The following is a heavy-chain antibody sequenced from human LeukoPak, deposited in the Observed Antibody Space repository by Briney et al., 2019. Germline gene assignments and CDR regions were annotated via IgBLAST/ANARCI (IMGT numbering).Heavy chain of an antibody. V-gene: IGHV3-23*01. CDR2: IGSSGGST. Sequence: GGSLRLSCAASGFTFSSYGMSWVRQAPGKGLQWVSAIGSSGGSTYYADSVKGRLTISRDNSRNTLHLQMNSLRAEDTAVYYCAKFASTTDYWGQGTLVTVSS. J-gene: IGHJ4*02. D-gene: IGHD1-14*01. CDR3: AKFASTTDY. CDR1: GFTFSSYG.